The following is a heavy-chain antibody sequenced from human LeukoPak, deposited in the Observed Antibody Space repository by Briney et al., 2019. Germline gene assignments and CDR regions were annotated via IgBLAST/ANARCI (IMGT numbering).Heavy chain of an antibody. Sequence: GGSLRLSCAASGFIFSSYGMRWIRQAPGKGLEWVAFIRYDGSNKYYADSVKGRFTISRDNSRNTLYLQMNSLRAEDTAVYYCANGGSSVYGYYFDYWGQGTLVTVSS. CDR2: IRYDGSNK. V-gene: IGHV3-30*02. CDR3: ANGGSSVYGYYFDY. J-gene: IGHJ4*02. D-gene: IGHD3-22*01. CDR1: GFIFSSYG.